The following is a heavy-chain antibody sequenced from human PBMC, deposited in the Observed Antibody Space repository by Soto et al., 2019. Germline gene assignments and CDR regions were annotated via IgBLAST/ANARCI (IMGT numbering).Heavy chain of an antibody. CDR2: IHNSGSP. CDR3: TSGPTTEKVAP. Sequence: QVQLQESGPGLVRPSQTLSLTCSVSGASIYNGGYFWSWIRQSPGKGLEWIGHIHNSGSPYNNPILASGVTPPAGPSVHQFSMALTSVTAAATAMYYGTSGPTTEKVAPWGQGILVTVAS. V-gene: IGHV4-30-4*01. CDR1: GASIYNGGYF. J-gene: IGHJ5*02.